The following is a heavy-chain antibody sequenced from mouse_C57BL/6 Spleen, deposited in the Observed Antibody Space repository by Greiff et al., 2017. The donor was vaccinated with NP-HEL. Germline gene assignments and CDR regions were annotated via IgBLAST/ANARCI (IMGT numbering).Heavy chain of an antibody. D-gene: IGHD2-4*01. J-gene: IGHJ2*01. Sequence: QVQLQQSGTELVKPGASVKLSCKASGYTFTSYWMHWVKQRPGQGLEWIGNINPSNGGTNYNEKFKSKATLTVDKSSSTAYMQLSSLTSEDSAVYYCARSGTYDYFFDYWGQGTTLTVSS. V-gene: IGHV1-53*01. CDR2: INPSNGGT. CDR1: GYTFTSYW. CDR3: ARSGTYDYFFDY.